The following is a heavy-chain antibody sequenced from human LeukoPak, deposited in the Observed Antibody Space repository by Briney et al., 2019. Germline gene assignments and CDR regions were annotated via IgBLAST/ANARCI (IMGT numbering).Heavy chain of an antibody. V-gene: IGHV3-33*01. Sequence: GGSLRLSCAASGFTFSTYGMHWVRQAPGKGLEWVAVVWYDGSNKYYADSVKGRFTISRDNSKNTLYLQMNSLRAEDTAVYYCARGTRGIVLAGEFFDYWGQGTLVTVSS. CDR2: VWYDGSNK. CDR3: ARGTRGIVLAGEFFDY. J-gene: IGHJ4*02. D-gene: IGHD6-19*01. CDR1: GFTFSTYG.